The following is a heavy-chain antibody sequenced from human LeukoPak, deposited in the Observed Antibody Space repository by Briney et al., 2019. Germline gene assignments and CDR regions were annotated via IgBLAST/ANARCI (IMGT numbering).Heavy chain of an antibody. D-gene: IGHD3-16*02. CDR2: ISGSGGST. CDR3: ATSEGSVITFGGVIVTGYYYYGMDV. J-gene: IGHJ6*02. Sequence: PGGSLRLSCAASGFTFSSYAMSWVRQAPGKGLEWVSAISGSGGSTYYADSVKGRFTISRDNSKNTLYLQMNSLRAEDTAVYYCATSEGSVITFGGVIVTGYYYYGMDVWGQGTTVTVSS. CDR1: GFTFSSYA. V-gene: IGHV3-23*01.